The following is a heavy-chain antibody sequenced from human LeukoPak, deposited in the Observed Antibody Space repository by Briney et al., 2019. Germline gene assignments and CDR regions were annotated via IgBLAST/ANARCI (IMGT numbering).Heavy chain of an antibody. CDR2: INPNSGGT. V-gene: IGHV1-2*02. D-gene: IGHD6-19*01. CDR1: GYTFTGYY. J-gene: IGHJ4*02. Sequence: ASVKVSCKASGYTFTGYYMHWVRQAPGQGLEWMGWINPNSGGTNYAQKFQGGVTMTRDTSISTAYMELSRLRSDDTAVYYCARSVVLSKAVAGTYYFDYWGQGTLVTVSS. CDR3: ARSVVLSKAVAGTYYFDY.